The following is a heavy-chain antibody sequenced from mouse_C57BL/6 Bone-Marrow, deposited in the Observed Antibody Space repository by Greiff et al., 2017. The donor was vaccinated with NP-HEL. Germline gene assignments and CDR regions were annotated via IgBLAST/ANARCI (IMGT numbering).Heavy chain of an antibody. Sequence: VQLQQSGAELVRPGASVTLSCKASGYTFTDYEMHWVKQTPVHGLEWIGAIDTETGGTAYNQKFKGKAILTADKASSTAYMEHRSRTSEDSAVYYCTRGGLWGWFAYWGQGTLVTVSA. CDR3: TRGGLWGWFAY. V-gene: IGHV1-15*01. D-gene: IGHD1-1*02. CDR1: GYTFTDYE. J-gene: IGHJ3*01. CDR2: IDTETGGT.